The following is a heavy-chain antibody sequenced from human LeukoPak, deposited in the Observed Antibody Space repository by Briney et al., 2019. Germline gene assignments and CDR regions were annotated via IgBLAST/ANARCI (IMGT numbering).Heavy chain of an antibody. CDR2: INPNSCGT. CDR1: GYTFTGYY. D-gene: IGHD2-8*01. V-gene: IGHV1-2*02. J-gene: IGHJ6*03. Sequence: EASVKVSCKASGYTFTGYYMHWVRQAPGQGLEWMGWINPNSCGTNYAQKFQGRVTMTRDTSISTAYMELSRLRSDDTAVYYCARAPRVYVTYYMDVWGKGTTVTVSS. CDR3: ARAPRVYVTYYMDV.